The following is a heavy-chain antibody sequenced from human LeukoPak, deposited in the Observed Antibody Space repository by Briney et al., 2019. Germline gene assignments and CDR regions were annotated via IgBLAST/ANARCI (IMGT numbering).Heavy chain of an antibody. CDR2: IYYSGST. CDR3: ARQRGIAGSSNWFDP. Sequence: SETLSLTCTVSGASTSSNYWSWIRQPPGKGLEWIGYIYYSGSTNYNPSLKSRVTISVDTSKNQFSLKLSSVTAADTAVYYCARQRGIAGSSNWFDPWGQGTLVTVSS. J-gene: IGHJ5*02. V-gene: IGHV4-59*08. D-gene: IGHD6-13*01. CDR1: GASTSSNY.